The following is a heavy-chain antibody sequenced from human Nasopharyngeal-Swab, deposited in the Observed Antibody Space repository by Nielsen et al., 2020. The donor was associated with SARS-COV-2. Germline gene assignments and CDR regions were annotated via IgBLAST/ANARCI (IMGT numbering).Heavy chain of an antibody. V-gene: IGHV4-39*01. J-gene: IGHJ5*02. Sequence: SETLSLTCTVSGGSISSSGYFWGWIRQPPGKGLEWIGSIYYTGSTYYNPSLKSRVTISVDTSKNQFSLNLSSVTAADTAVYYCARPSGAAGSWGQGFLVTVSS. CDR3: ARPSGAAGS. D-gene: IGHD6-25*01. CDR2: IYYTGST. CDR1: GGSISSSGYF.